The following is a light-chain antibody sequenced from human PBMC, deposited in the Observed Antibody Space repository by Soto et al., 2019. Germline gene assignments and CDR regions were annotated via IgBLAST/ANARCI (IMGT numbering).Light chain of an antibody. CDR1: SSNIGNNW. J-gene: IGLJ3*02. CDR2: DND. V-gene: IGLV1-51*01. CDR3: GTWDSSLPGVV. Sequence: QSVLTQPPSVSAAPGQKVTIYCSGSSSNIGNNWVSWYQHLPGTAPKLLIYDNDRRPSGIPDRFSGSKSGTSATLGITGLQSGDEADYYCGTWDSSLPGVVFGGGTKLTVL.